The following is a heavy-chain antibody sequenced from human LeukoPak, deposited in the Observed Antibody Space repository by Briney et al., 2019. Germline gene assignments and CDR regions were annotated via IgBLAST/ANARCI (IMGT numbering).Heavy chain of an antibody. CDR2: INTVGSYL. D-gene: IGHD2-2*01. CDR3: EKLTRTSSRSGFSYYYDI. V-gene: IGHV3-21*01. Sequence: GGSLRLSCAASRVAFTQYSFRAVSQAPGEGLEWVSSINTVGSYLYYADSVRGRFTISRDDADNSLYLHMNSVRAEAAAVSSCEKLTRTSSRSGFSYYYDIWGQGTLVTVSS. CDR1: RVAFTQYS. J-gene: IGHJ4*02.